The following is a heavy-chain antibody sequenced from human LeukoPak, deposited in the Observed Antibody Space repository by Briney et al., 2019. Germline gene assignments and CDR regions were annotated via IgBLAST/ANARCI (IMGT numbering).Heavy chain of an antibody. J-gene: IGHJ4*02. Sequence: GGSLRLSCAASGFTFSSYAMSWVREAPGKGGEGVSAISGSGGSTYSADSVKGRLTISREISKNTLYLQKNSLRAEDTAVYYCAGRGSTSWLNPAYFDYWGQGTLVTVSS. CDR3: AGRGSTSWLNPAYFDY. V-gene: IGHV3-23*01. D-gene: IGHD2-2*01. CDR2: ISGSGGST. CDR1: GFTFSSYA.